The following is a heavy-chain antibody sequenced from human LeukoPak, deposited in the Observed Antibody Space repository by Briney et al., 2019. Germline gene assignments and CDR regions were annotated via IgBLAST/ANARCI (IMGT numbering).Heavy chain of an antibody. V-gene: IGHV1-18*01. CDR3: ARGNIVVVPAAPNWLDP. D-gene: IGHD2-2*01. Sequence: RASVKVSCKASGYTFTSYGISWVRQAPGQGLEWMGWISAYNGNTNYAQKLQGRVTMTTDTSTSTAYMELRSLRSDDTAVYYCARGNIVVVPAAPNWLDPWGQGTLVTVSS. CDR2: ISAYNGNT. J-gene: IGHJ5*02. CDR1: GYTFTSYG.